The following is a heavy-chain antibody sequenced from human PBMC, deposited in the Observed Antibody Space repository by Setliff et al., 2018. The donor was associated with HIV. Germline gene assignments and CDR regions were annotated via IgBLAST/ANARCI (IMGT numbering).Heavy chain of an antibody. Sequence: KPSETLSLTCAVSGYSTSSGYYWGWIRQPPGRGLEWIGNIYHSGGTHYNPSLRSRVTISVDTSKNHFSLKLSSVTAADTAVFYCARVPFTTGFDYWGQGILVTVSS. CDR2: IYHSGGT. D-gene: IGHD3-3*01. J-gene: IGHJ4*02. CDR1: GYSTSSGYY. CDR3: ARVPFTTGFDY. V-gene: IGHV4-38-2*01.